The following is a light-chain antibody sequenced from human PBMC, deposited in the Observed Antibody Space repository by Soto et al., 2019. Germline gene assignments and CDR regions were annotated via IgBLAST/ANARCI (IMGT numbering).Light chain of an antibody. CDR3: SSYTTNNTVV. CDR2: DDD. J-gene: IGLJ2*01. CDR1: SGNIANNY. V-gene: IGLV6-57*04. Sequence: NFMLTQPLSVSGSPGMTVTISCIRSSGNIANNYVQWYQQRPGSAPITIISDDDQRPAGVPDRFSASIDESSNSASLTISDLQGEDEADYYCSSYTTNNTVVFGGGTKLTVL.